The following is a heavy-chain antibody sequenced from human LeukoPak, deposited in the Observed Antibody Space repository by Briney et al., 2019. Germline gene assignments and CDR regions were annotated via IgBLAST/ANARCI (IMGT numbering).Heavy chain of an antibody. CDR2: ISNNGGYT. CDR1: GFTFSSAA. Sequence: GGSLRLSCAASGFTFSSAAMSWVRQAPGKGLEWVSAISNNGGYTYYADSVQGRFTISRDNSKSTLCLQMNSLRAEDTAVYYCAKQLGYCSDGSCYFPYWGQGTLVTVSS. V-gene: IGHV3-23*01. CDR3: AKQLGYCSDGSCYFPY. J-gene: IGHJ4*02. D-gene: IGHD2-15*01.